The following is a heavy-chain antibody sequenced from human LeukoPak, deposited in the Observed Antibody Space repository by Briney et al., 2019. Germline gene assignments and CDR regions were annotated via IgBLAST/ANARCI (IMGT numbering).Heavy chain of an antibody. J-gene: IGHJ3*02. V-gene: IGHV3-15*01. D-gene: IGHD1-1*01. CDR1: GFTLSNAW. CDR2: IKSKTDGATT. Sequence: PGGSLSLSCAASGFTLSNAWMSWVRQAPGKGLQWVVRIKSKTDGATTDYAAPVKGRFTISRDDSKNTLYLQMNSLKTEDTAVYYCTTDLEESGAFDIWGQGTMVTVSS. CDR3: TTDLEESGAFDI.